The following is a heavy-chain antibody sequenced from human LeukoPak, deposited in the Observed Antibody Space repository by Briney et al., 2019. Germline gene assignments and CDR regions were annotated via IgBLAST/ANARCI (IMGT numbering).Heavy chain of an antibody. CDR1: GYTFTSYG. Sequence: ASVKVSCKASGYTFTSYGISWVRQAPGQGLEWMGWNSAYNGNTNYVQKLQGRVTMTTDTSTSTAYMELRSLRSDDTAVYYCARIRVYCSGGSCYYYYGMDVWGQGTTVTVSS. D-gene: IGHD2-15*01. J-gene: IGHJ6*02. V-gene: IGHV1-18*01. CDR3: ARIRVYCSGGSCYYYYGMDV. CDR2: NSAYNGNT.